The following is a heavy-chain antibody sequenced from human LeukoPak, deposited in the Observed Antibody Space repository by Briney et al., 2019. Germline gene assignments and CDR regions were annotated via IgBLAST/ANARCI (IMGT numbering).Heavy chain of an antibody. CDR1: GRSINNGYF. J-gene: IGHJ4*02. Sequence: PSETLSLTCTVSGRSINNGYFWGWIRPPPGKGLEWIASIHHSGTASYNPSLESRVTISVDTSKNQFSLRLSSVTAADTAVYYCARDRGALGATVPAIFAVNFFDSWGQGTLGTVSS. CDR3: ARDRGALGATVPAIFAVNFFDS. V-gene: IGHV4-38-2*02. CDR2: IHHSGTA. D-gene: IGHD2-2*02.